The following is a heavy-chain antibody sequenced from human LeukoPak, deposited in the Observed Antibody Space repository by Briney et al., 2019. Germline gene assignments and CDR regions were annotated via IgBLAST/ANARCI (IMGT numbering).Heavy chain of an antibody. CDR2: IIPIFGTA. D-gene: IGHD5-12*01. CDR3: ARSGYDAHHFDY. Sequence: SVKVSCKASGGTFSSYAISWVRQAPGQGLEWMGGIIPIFGTANYAQKFQGRVTITTDESTSTAYMELSSLRSEDTAVYYCARSGYDAHHFDYWGQGTLVTVSS. J-gene: IGHJ4*02. V-gene: IGHV1-69*05. CDR1: GGTFSSYA.